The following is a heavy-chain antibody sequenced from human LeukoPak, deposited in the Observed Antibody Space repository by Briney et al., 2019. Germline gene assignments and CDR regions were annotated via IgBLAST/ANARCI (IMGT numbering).Heavy chain of an antibody. D-gene: IGHD6-6*01. Sequence: ASVKVSCKASVYTFTSYDINCVRQATGQGLEWMGWMNPNSGNTGYAQKFQGRVTMPKNTSISTAYMELSSLRSEDTAVYYCARGKEVYSSSLVCCRLFDPWGQGTLVTVSS. J-gene: IGHJ5*02. V-gene: IGHV1-8*01. CDR1: VYTFTSYD. CDR3: ARGKEVYSSSLVCCRLFDP. CDR2: MNPNSGNT.